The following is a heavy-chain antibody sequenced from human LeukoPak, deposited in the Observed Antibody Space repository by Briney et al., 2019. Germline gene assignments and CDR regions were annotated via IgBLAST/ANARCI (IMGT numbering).Heavy chain of an antibody. CDR1: GYSFTSYW. Sequence: GESLKISCKGSGYSFTSYWIGWVRQMPGKGLEWMGIIYPGDSDTRYSPSFQGQVTISADKSISTAYLQWSSLKASDTAMYYCARQPRRGELSHAPWDWGQGTLVTVSS. CDR2: IYPGDSDT. D-gene: IGHD3-16*02. J-gene: IGHJ4*02. V-gene: IGHV5-51*01. CDR3: ARQPRRGELSHAPWD.